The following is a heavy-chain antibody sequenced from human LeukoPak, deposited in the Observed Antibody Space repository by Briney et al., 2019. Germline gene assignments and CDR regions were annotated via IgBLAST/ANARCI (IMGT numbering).Heavy chain of an antibody. CDR2: IYYSGST. V-gene: IGHV4-59*01. D-gene: IGHD3-10*01. Sequence: TSETLSLTCTVPGGSISSYYWSWIRQPPGKGLEWIGYIYYSGSTNYNPSLKSRVTISVDTSKNQFSLKLSSVTAADTAVYYCARQRFGSNDAFDIWGQGTMVTVSS. J-gene: IGHJ3*02. CDR1: GGSISSYY. CDR3: ARQRFGSNDAFDI.